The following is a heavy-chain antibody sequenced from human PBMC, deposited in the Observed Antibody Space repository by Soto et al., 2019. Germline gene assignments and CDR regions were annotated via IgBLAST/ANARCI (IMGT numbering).Heavy chain of an antibody. V-gene: IGHV3-48*01. J-gene: IGHJ4*02. CDR2: ISSSSSTI. CDR1: GFTFSSYS. D-gene: IGHD3-22*01. Sequence: GSLKLSCGASGFTFSSYSENWVRQAPGKGKEWVSYISSSSSTIYYADSVKGRFTISRDNAKNSLYLQMNSLRAEDTAVYYCARDGISITMIVVVRVSFDFWGQGTPVTVSS. CDR3: ARDGISITMIVVVRVSFDF.